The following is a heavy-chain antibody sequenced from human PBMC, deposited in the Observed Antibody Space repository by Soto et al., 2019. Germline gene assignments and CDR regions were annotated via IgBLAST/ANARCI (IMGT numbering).Heavy chain of an antibody. CDR1: GYSLTELS. CDR3: ATRPRWRSGSYYFDY. Sequence: GASVKVSCKVSGYSLTELSMHWVRQAPGKGLEWMGGFDPEDGETIYAQKFQGRVTMTEDTSTDTAYMELSSLRSKDTAVYYCATRPRWRSGSYYFDYWGQGTLVTVSS. CDR2: FDPEDGET. J-gene: IGHJ4*02. D-gene: IGHD1-26*01. V-gene: IGHV1-24*01.